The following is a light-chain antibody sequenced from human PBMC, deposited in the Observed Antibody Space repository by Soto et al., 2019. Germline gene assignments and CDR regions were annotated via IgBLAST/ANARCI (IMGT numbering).Light chain of an antibody. CDR1: SSDVGGYDY. CDR2: EVT. V-gene: IGLV2-14*01. CDR3: ISYTTISTYV. J-gene: IGLJ1*01. Sequence: QSALTQPASVSGSPGQSITISCTGTSSDVGGYDYVSWYQQHPGKVPKLMIYEVTNRPSGVSNRFSGSKSGNTASLTISGLQAEDEADYYCISYTTISTYVFGTGTQLTVL.